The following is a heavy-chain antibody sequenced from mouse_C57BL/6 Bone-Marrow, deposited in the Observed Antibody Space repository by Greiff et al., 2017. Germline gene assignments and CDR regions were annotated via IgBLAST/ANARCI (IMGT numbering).Heavy chain of an antibody. CDR3: ARYYYGSP. CDR2: ISDGGSYT. V-gene: IGHV5-4*01. Sequence: EVHLVESGGGLVKPGGSLKLSCAASGFTFSSYAMSWVRQTPEKRLEWVATISDGGSYTYYPDNVKGRFTISRDNAKNNLYLQMSHLKSEDTAMYYCARYYYGSPWSQGTLVTVSA. J-gene: IGHJ3*02. CDR1: GFTFSSYA. D-gene: IGHD1-1*01.